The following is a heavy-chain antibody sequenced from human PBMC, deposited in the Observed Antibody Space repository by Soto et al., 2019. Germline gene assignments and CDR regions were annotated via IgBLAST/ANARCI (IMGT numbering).Heavy chain of an antibody. J-gene: IGHJ5*02. CDR1: GFTFSSYS. CDR2: ISSSSSYI. D-gene: IGHD1-7*01. Sequence: GGSLRLSCAASGFTFSSYSMNWVRQAPGKGLEWVSSISSSSSYIYYADSVKGRFTISRDNAKNSLYLQMNSLRAEDTAVYYCARSYKWNYWFDPWGQGTLVTVSS. V-gene: IGHV3-21*01. CDR3: ARSYKWNYWFDP.